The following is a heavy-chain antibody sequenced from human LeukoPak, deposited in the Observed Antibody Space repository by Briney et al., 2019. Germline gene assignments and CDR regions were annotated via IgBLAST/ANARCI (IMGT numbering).Heavy chain of an antibody. CDR1: GYTFTGYY. J-gene: IGHJ4*02. D-gene: IGHD2-15*01. V-gene: IGHV1-2*04. CDR3: ARESCSGGSCSPAA. CDR2: INPNSGGT. Sequence: GASVKVSCKASGYTFTGYYMHWVRQAPGQGLEWMGWINPNSGGTNYAQKFQGWVTMTRDTSISTAYMELSRLRSDDTAVYYCARESCSGGSCSPAAWGQGTLVTVSS.